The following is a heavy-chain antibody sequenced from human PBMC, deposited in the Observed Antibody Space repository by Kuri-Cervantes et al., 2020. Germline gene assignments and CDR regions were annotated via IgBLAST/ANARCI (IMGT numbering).Heavy chain of an antibody. V-gene: IGHV3-74*01. CDR1: GFTFSSYW. CDR3: ARSTVTKRMD. D-gene: IGHD4-17*01. J-gene: IGHJ4*02. CDR2: INSDGSGT. Sequence: GESLKISCAASGFTFSSYWMHWVRQAPGKGLVWVSRINSDGSGTSYADSVKGRFTISRDNAKNTLYLQMNSLRAEDTAVYYCARSTVTKRMDWGQGTLVTVSS.